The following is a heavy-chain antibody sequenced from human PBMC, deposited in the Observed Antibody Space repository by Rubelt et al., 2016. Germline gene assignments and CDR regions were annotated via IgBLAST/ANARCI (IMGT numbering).Heavy chain of an antibody. Sequence: GGSLRLSCAASGFTFSSYAMSWVRQAPGKGLEWVSAISGSGGSTCYADSVKGRFTISRDNSKNTLYLQMNSLRAEDTAVYYCAKGVIGAAGVYGDNFDYWGQGTLVTVSS. CDR1: GFTFSSYA. V-gene: IGHV3-23*01. J-gene: IGHJ4*02. D-gene: IGHD6-13*01. CDR2: ISGSGGST. CDR3: AKGVIGAAGVYGDNFDY.